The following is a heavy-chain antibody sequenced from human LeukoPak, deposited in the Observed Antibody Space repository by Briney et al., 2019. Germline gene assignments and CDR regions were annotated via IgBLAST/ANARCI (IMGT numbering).Heavy chain of an antibody. D-gene: IGHD6-13*01. V-gene: IGHV4-59*08. Sequence: KASETLSLTCTVSGGSLSSYYWSWIRQPPGKGLEWIGYIYYSGNTNYKPSLKSRVTISVDTSKNQFSLKLSSVTAADTAVYYCARNTAALSHTTIWGQGTLVTVFS. CDR1: GGSLSSYY. CDR2: IYYSGNT. J-gene: IGHJ4*02. CDR3: ARNTAALSHTTI.